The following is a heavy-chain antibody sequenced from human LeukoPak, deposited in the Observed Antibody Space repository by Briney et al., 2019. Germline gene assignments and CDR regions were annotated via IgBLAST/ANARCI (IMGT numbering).Heavy chain of an antibody. V-gene: IGHV3-30*02. CDR2: IRPDGSNE. J-gene: IGHJ3*02. D-gene: IGHD3-10*01. Sequence: GGPLRLSCAASRFIFSTYGMHWVRQAPGKGLEWVAFIRPDGSNEYYAASVRGRFAISRDNSQNTLHLQMNSLRLEDTAVYYCVKDWGVLPDYTADGFDIWGPGTMVTVSS. CDR3: VKDWGVLPDYTADGFDI. CDR1: RFIFSTYG.